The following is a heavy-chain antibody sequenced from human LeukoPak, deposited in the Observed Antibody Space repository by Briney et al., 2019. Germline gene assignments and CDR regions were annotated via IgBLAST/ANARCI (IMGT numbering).Heavy chain of an antibody. V-gene: IGHV3-48*02. CDR1: GFTFSSYS. Sequence: GGSLRLSCAGSGFTFSSYSMNWVRQAPGKGLEWVSYISSSGTTIYYADSVKGRFTVSRDNAENSLYLQMNSLRDEDTAVYYCARESEYYYYDASGYYPGYFHHWGQGTLVTVSS. CDR3: ARESEYYYYDASGYYPGYFHH. CDR2: ISSSGTTI. J-gene: IGHJ1*01. D-gene: IGHD3-22*01.